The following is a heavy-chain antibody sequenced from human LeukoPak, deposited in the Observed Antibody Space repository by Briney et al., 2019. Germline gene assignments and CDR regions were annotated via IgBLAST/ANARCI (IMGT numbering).Heavy chain of an antibody. CDR1: GFTVSSNY. J-gene: IGHJ6*02. CDR2: IYSGGST. V-gene: IGHV3-66*01. CDR3: AKGFPGYYDFWSGYSYSYYYYYGMDV. Sequence: TGGSLRLSCAASGFTVSSNYMSWVRQAPGKGLEWVSVIYSGGSTYYADSVKGRFTISRDNSKNTLYLQMNSLRAEDTAVYYCAKGFPGYYDFWSGYSYSYYYYYGMDVWGQGTTVTVSS. D-gene: IGHD3-3*01.